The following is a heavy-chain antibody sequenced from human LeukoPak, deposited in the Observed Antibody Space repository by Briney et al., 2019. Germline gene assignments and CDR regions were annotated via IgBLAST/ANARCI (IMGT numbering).Heavy chain of an antibody. CDR1: GFTFSSYW. CDR3: ARDPDYGDLDY. V-gene: IGHV3-74*01. CDR2: INSDGSST. Sequence: GGSLRLSRAASGFTFSSYWMHWVRQAPGKGLVWVSRINSDGSSTSYADSVKGRFTISRDNAKNTLYLQMNSLRAEDTAVYYCARDPDYGDLDYWGQGTLVTVSS. J-gene: IGHJ4*02. D-gene: IGHD4-17*01.